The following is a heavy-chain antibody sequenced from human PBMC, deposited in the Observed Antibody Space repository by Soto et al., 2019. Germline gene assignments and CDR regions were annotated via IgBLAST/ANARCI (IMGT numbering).Heavy chain of an antibody. V-gene: IGHV1-2*02. Sequence: AAVKVSCKASGDTFTGYYMHWVRQAPGQGLEWMGWIKPNSGGTNYAQKFQGRVTMTRDTSISTAYMELSRLRSDDTAVYYCARVYYDSSGYYSPYYYGMDVWGQGTTVTVSS. CDR3: ARVYYDSSGYYSPYYYGMDV. CDR1: GDTFTGYY. D-gene: IGHD3-22*01. J-gene: IGHJ6*02. CDR2: IKPNSGGT.